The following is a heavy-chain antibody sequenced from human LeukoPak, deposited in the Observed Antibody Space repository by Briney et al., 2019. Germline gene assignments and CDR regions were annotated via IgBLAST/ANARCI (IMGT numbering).Heavy chain of an antibody. J-gene: IGHJ4*02. CDR3: AGDTSPDPHDSSPPRY. D-gene: IGHD6-13*01. CDR1: GYTFTSYY. Sequence: ASVKVSCKASGYTFTSYYMYWVRQAPGQGLEWMGIINPDGGRTTYAQKFQGRVTITTDESTSTAYIELSSLRSEDTAVYYCAGDTSPDPHDSSPPRYWGQGTLVTVSS. CDR2: INPDGGRT. V-gene: IGHV1-46*01.